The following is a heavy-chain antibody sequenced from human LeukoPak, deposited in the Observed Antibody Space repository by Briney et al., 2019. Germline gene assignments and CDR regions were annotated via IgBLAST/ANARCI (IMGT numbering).Heavy chain of an antibody. Sequence: GLEWMGRISNSGSTNYNPSLKSRVTISLDMSKNQFSLELTSVTAADTAVYYCARGSLGMDVWGQGTTVTVSS. V-gene: IGHV4-61*02. CDR2: ISNSGST. CDR3: ARGSLGMDV. J-gene: IGHJ6*02.